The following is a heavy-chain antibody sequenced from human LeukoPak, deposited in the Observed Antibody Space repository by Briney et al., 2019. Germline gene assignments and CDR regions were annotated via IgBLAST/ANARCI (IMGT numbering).Heavy chain of an antibody. Sequence: SVKVSCKASGGTFSSYTISSVRQAPGPGLKCMGGFIAILGIANYAQKFQGRVTITADKSTSTAYMELSSLRSEDTAVYYCARDLGYSSGCPRNYYYGMDVWGQRTTVTVSS. CDR2: FIAILGIA. V-gene: IGHV1-69*10. J-gene: IGHJ6*02. CDR3: ARDLGYSSGCPRNYYYGMDV. D-gene: IGHD6-19*01. CDR1: GGTFSSYT.